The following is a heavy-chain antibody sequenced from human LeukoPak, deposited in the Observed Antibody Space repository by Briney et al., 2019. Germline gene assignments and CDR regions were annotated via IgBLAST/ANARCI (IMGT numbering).Heavy chain of an antibody. CDR3: AREDV. CDR2: ISSSSSTI. J-gene: IGHJ6*02. Sequence: GGSLRLSCEASGFSFSAYTMDWVRQAPGKGLEWVSYISSSSSTIYYADSVKGRFTISRDNAKNSLYLQMNSLRAEDTAVYYCAREDVWGQGTTVTVSS. V-gene: IGHV3-48*01. CDR1: GFSFSAYT.